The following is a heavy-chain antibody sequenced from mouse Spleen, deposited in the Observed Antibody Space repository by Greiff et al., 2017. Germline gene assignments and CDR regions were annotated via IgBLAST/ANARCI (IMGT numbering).Heavy chain of an antibody. CDR2: ISSGGGST. CDR1: GFTFSSYY. CDR3: ARVSYYAMDY. D-gene: IGHD6-2*01. V-gene: IGHV5-12-1*01. J-gene: IGHJ4*01. Sequence: EVQLVESGGGLVKLGGSLKLSCAASGFTFSSYYMSWVRQTPEKRLEWVATISSGGGSTYYPDSVKGRFTISRDNAKNTLYLQMSSLNSEDTAVYYCARVSYYAMDYWGQGTSVTVSS.